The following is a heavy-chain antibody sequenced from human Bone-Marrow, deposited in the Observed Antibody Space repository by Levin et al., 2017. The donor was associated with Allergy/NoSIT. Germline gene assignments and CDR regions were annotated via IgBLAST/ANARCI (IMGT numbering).Heavy chain of an antibody. CDR2: IKSKTDGGTT. Sequence: GGSLRLSCAASGFTFSNAWMSWVRQAPGKGLEWVGRIKSKTDGGTTDYAAPVKGRFTISRDDSKNTLYLQMNSLKTEDTAVYYCTTEVVITTSDAFDIWGQGTMVTVSS. V-gene: IGHV3-15*01. J-gene: IGHJ3*02. D-gene: IGHD3-22*01. CDR1: GFTFSNAW. CDR3: TTEVVITTSDAFDI.